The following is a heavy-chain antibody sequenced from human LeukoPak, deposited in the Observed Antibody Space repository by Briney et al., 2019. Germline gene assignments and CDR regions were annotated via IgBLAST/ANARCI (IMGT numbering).Heavy chain of an antibody. J-gene: IGHJ4*02. V-gene: IGHV1-46*01. CDR1: GYTFTGYY. CDR2: INPSGGST. D-gene: IGHD3-10*01. CDR3: ARDGGNYYGSGSYYKGFDY. Sequence: ASVKVSCKASGYTFTGYYMHWVRQAPGQGLEWMGIINPSGGSTSYAQKFQGRATMTRDTSTSTVYMELSSLRSEDTAVYYCARDGGNYYGSGSYYKGFDYWGQGTLVTVSS.